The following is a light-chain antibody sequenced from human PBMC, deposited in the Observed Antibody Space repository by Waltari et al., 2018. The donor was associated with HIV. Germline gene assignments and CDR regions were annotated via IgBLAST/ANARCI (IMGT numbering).Light chain of an antibody. Sequence: QSVLTQPPSVSGAPGQRVTISCHGSSSNIGAGSDVHWYQQLPGTAPKRLTYGKSKRPSGVPDRFSGSKSGTSASLAITGLQAEDEADYYCQSYDSSLSAVVFGGGTKLTVL. CDR1: SSNIGAGSD. V-gene: IGLV1-40*01. CDR3: QSYDSSLSAVV. J-gene: IGLJ2*01. CDR2: GKS.